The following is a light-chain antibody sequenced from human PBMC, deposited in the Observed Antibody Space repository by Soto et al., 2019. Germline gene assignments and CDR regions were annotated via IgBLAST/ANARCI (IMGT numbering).Light chain of an antibody. J-gene: IGKJ1*01. V-gene: IGKV3-11*01. CDR3: QQRSNWPPT. CDR2: DAS. CDR1: QSVSSY. Sequence: EIALTQSPATLSLSPGERATLSCRASQSVSSYLAWYQQKPGQAPRLLIYDASNRATGIPARFSGSGSGTDFTLTISSLEPEDFAVYSCQQRSNWPPTFGQGTKVDIK.